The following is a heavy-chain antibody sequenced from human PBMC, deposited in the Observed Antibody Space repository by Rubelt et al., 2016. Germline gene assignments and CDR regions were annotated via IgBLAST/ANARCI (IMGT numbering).Heavy chain of an antibody. CDR1: GGTFSSYA. J-gene: IGHJ3*02. CDR2: IIPIFGTA. CDR3: AIDLVGVVITTHDAFDI. D-gene: IGHD3-22*01. Sequence: QVQLVQSGAEAKKPGSSVKVSCKASGGTFSSYAISWVRQAPGQGLEWMGGIIPIFGTANYAQKFQGRVTITADKSPNPAYMELSSLGSEDTAVYYCAIDLVGVVITTHDAFDIWGQWTMVTVSS. V-gene: IGHV1-69*06.